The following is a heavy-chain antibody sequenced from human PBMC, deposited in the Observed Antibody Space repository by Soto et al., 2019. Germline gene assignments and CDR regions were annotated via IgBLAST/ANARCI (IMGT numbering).Heavy chain of an antibody. D-gene: IGHD2-2*01. CDR3: AKFGEYCSSSCCYMNSFDI. J-gene: IGHJ3*02. CDR2: ISGGGCTT. CDR1: GFTFSSYA. V-gene: IGHV3-23*01. Sequence: GGSLRLSCAASGFTFSSYAMSWVRQAPGKGLEWVSAISGGGCTTYYADSVKGRFTISRDNSKNTLYLQMNSLRDENTAGYYYAKFGEYCSSSCCYMNSFDIWGQGTMVTVSS.